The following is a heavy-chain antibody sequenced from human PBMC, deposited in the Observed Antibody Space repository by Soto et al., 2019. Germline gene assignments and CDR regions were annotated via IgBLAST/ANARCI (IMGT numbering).Heavy chain of an antibody. V-gene: IGHV5-51*01. D-gene: IGHD2-15*01. J-gene: IGHJ6*02. CDR2: IYPGDSDT. CDR1: GYSFTSYW. Sequence: PGESLKISCKGSGYSFTSYWIGWVRQMPGKGLEWMGIIYPGDSDTRYSPSFQGQVTISADKSISTAYLQWGSLKASDTAMYYCARVLAAPLYYYYGMDVWGQGTTVTVSS. CDR3: ARVLAAPLYYYYGMDV.